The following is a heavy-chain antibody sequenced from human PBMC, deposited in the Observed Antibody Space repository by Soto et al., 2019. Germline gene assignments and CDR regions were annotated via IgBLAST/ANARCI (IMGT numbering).Heavy chain of an antibody. CDR1: GFTCGNYW. V-gene: IGHV3-74*01. J-gene: IGHJ4*02. CDR2: INSDGSST. D-gene: IGHD3-16*01. CDR3: TKVISTVGGDFDS. Sequence: EVQLVESGGGLVQNGGSLRLSCTASGFTCGNYWMHWVRHAPGKGLVWVARINSDGSSTSYADSVKGRFTISRDNAKNTLYLQMNSLRAEDTAMYYCTKVISTVGGDFDSWGQGTLVTVSS.